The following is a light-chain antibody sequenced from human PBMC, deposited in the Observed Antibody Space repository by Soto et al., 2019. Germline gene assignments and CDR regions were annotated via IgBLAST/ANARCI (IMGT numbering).Light chain of an antibody. CDR3: SSYAGSNNRV. CDR1: SSDVGGYNY. CDR2: EVS. Sequence: QSALTQPPSASGSPGQSVTISCTGGSSDVGGYNYVSWYQQHPGKAPKLMIYEVSKRPSGVPDRFSGSKSGNTASLTVSGLQAEDAADYYCSSYAGSNNRVFGTGTKLTVL. V-gene: IGLV2-8*01. J-gene: IGLJ1*01.